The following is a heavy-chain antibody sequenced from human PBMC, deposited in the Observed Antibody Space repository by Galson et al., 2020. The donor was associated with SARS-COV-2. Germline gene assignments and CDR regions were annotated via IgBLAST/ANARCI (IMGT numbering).Heavy chain of an antibody. CDR2: ISGSGDST. D-gene: IGHD3-22*01. CDR1: GFTFSSYA. V-gene: IGHV3-23*01. CDR3: AKPGITMIIVVTRPIFEY. J-gene: IGHJ4*02. Sequence: TGGSLRLSCAASGFTFSSYAMSWVRQAPGKGLEWVSAISGSGDSTYYSDSVQGRFTIARDNSKNTLYLQMNSLRAEDTAIYYCAKPGITMIIVVTRPIFEYLGQGTLVTVSS.